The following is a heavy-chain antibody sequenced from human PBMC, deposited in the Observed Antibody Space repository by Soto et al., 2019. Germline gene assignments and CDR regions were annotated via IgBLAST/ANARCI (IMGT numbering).Heavy chain of an antibody. CDR3: ARSAVAATYYYYYGMDV. CDR1: GGTFSSYA. J-gene: IGHJ6*02. Sequence: ASVKVSCKASGGTFSSYAISWVRQAPGQGLGWMGGIIPIFGTANYAQKFQGRVTITADESTSTAYMELSSLRSEDTAVYYCARSAVAATYYYYYGMDVWGQGTTVTVSS. D-gene: IGHD6-19*01. V-gene: IGHV1-69*13. CDR2: IIPIFGTA.